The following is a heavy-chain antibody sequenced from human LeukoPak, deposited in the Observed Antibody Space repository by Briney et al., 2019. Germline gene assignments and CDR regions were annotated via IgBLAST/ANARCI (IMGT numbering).Heavy chain of an antibody. J-gene: IGHJ4*02. CDR2: ISSSGSTI. CDR3: ASVRGVEHSAVAALDY. CDR1: GFTFSDYY. V-gene: IGHV3-11*01. Sequence: MAGGSLRLSCAASGFTFSDYYMSWIRQAPGKGLEWVSYISSSGSTIYYADSVKGRFTISRDNAKNSLYLQMNSLRAEDTAVYYCASVRGVEHSAVAALDYWGQGTLVTVSS. D-gene: IGHD6-19*01.